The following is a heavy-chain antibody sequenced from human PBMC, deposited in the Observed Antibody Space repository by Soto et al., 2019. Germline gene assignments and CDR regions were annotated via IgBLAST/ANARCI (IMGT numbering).Heavy chain of an antibody. J-gene: IGHJ6*03. Sequence: GGSLRLSCAASGFTFSSYSMNWVRQAPGKGLEWVSSISSSSSYIYYADSVKGRFTISRDNAKNSLYLQMNSLRAEDTAVYYCARDPSREVYYYMDVWGKGTTVTVSS. V-gene: IGHV3-21*01. CDR1: GFTFSSYS. CDR2: ISSSSSYI. CDR3: ARDPSREVYYYMDV.